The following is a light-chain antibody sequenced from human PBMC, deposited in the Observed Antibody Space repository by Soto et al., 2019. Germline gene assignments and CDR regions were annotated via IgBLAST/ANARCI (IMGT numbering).Light chain of an antibody. CDR3: AAWADRLDVSV. CDR2: STS. Sequence: QSVLTQPPSASGTPGQIVAISCSGSSSNIGSNTVTWYQQLPGTAPKLLIYSTSQRSSGVPGRFSGSKSGASASLSISGLQSEDEADYYCAAWADRLDVSVFXTGPKANVL. V-gene: IGLV1-44*01. J-gene: IGLJ1*01. CDR1: SSNIGSNT.